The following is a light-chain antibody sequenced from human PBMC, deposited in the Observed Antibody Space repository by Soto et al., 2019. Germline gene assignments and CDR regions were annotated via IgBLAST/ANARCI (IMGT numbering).Light chain of an antibody. CDR2: GAS. CDR3: QQYNNWPLT. J-gene: IGKJ1*01. Sequence: EIVMTQSPATLSVSPGERATLSCRASQSVSSILAWYQQKPGQAPRLLIYGASTRATGIPARFSGSGSGTEFTLTISSLQSEDFAVYYCQQYNNWPLTFGQGTMVDIK. V-gene: IGKV3-15*01. CDR1: QSVSSI.